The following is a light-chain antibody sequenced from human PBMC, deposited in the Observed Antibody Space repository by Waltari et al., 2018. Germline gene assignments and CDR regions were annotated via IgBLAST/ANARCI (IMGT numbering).Light chain of an antibody. V-gene: IGKV6-21*01. CDR3: HQSRSFPIT. CDR1: QSIVSS. Sequence: DIVLTQSPDFQSVTLKEKVTITCRASQSIVSSLHWYQQKPGQSPKLLITYASQSFSGVPSRFSGSGSGTDFTLTLNGLEAEDAATYYCHQSRSFPITFGQGTRLEIK. CDR2: YAS. J-gene: IGKJ5*01.